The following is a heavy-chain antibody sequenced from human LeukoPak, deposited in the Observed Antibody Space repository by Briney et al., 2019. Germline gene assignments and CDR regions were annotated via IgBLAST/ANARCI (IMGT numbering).Heavy chain of an antibody. CDR3: VREYFLFVRESPHSCFAP. CDR1: GASISSGSHY. CDR2: IYSTGSA. D-gene: IGHD3-10*01. V-gene: IGHV4-61*02. J-gene: IGHJ5*02. Sequence: SETLSLTCTVSGASISSGSHYWSWIRQPAGQGLEWIGRIYSTGSADYNPSLNSWVAMSVDTCSNHSSLTLTSVTAADTALYCCVREYFLFVRESPHSCFAPGGEGTRVTVSS.